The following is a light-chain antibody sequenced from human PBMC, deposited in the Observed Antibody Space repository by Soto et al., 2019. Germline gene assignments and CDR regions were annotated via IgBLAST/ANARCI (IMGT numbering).Light chain of an antibody. Sequence: LVMTQSPATLSVSPVEGVTLSCRASQSVRSHLAWYQQKPGQPPRLLIYGASTRATGIPARFSGSGFGTEFTLTISSLQPDDFATYYCQQYNHYSGLTFGGGTKVEIK. V-gene: IGKV3-15*01. CDR2: GAS. CDR3: QQYNHYSGLT. J-gene: IGKJ4*01. CDR1: QSVRSH.